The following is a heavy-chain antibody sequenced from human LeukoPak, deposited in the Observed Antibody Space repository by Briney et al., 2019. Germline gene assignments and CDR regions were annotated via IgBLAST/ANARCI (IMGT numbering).Heavy chain of an antibody. V-gene: IGHV6-1*01. D-gene: IGHD6-19*01. CDR1: GDSVSSNSAA. Sequence: SQTLSLTCAISGDSVSSNSAAWNWIRQSPSRGLEWLGRTYYRSTWYNDYAVSVKSRITINPDTSKNQFSLKLSSVTAADTAVYCCARAAVYSSPFDYWGQGTLVTVSS. CDR2: TYYRSTWYN. J-gene: IGHJ4*02. CDR3: ARAAVYSSPFDY.